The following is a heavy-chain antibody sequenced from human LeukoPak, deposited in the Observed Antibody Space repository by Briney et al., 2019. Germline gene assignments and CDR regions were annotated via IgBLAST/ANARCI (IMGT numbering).Heavy chain of an antibody. D-gene: IGHD3-3*02. CDR1: GFTFSSYA. Sequence: PGRSLRLSCAASGFTFSSYAMHWVRQAPGKGLEWVAVISYDGSNKYYADSVKGRFTISRDNSKNTPYLQMNSLRAEDTAVYYCARELGPKTYYYYGMDVWGQGTTVTVSS. CDR3: ARELGPKTYYYYGMDV. CDR2: ISYDGSNK. J-gene: IGHJ6*02. V-gene: IGHV3-30-3*01.